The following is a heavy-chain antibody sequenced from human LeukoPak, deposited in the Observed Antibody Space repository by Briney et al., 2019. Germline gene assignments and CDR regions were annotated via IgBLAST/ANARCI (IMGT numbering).Heavy chain of an antibody. CDR2: ISYDGSNK. CDR3: ARDVAATGTYTDY. Sequence: GRSLRLSCAASGFTFSSYAMHWVRQAPGKGLEWVAVISYDGSNKYYADSVKGRFTISRDNSKNTQYLQMNSLRTEDTAVYYCARDVAATGTYTDYWGQGTLVTVSS. V-gene: IGHV3-30-3*01. J-gene: IGHJ4*02. CDR1: GFTFSSYA. D-gene: IGHD6-13*01.